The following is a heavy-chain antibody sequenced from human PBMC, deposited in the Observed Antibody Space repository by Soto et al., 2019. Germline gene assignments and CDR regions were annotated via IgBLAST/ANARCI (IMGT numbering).Heavy chain of an antibody. D-gene: IGHD6-6*01. Sequence: EVQLLESGGGLVQPGGSLRLSCAASGFSFSNYAMTWVRQAPGKGLEWVSGISWNSGSIGYADSVQGRFTISRDNAKNSLYLQMNSLRTEDTAFYYCAKGRDSSSSSWFDPWGQGTLVTVSS. J-gene: IGHJ5*02. CDR3: AKGRDSSSSSWFDP. V-gene: IGHV3-9*01. CDR1: GFSFSNYA. CDR2: ISWNSGSI.